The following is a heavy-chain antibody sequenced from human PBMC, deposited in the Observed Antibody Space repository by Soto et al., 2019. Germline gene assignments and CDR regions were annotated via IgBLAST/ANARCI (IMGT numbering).Heavy chain of an antibody. CDR3: ARDSAARYCYGSGNYYYYGMDV. J-gene: IGHJ6*02. V-gene: IGHV4-59*01. D-gene: IGHD3-10*01. Sequence: SETLSLTCTVSGGSISSYYWSWIRQPPGKGLEWIGYIYYSGSTNYNPSLKSRVTISVDTSKNQFSLKLSSVTAADTAVYYCARDSAARYCYGSGNYYYYGMDVWGQGTTVTVSS. CDR1: GGSISSYY. CDR2: IYYSGST.